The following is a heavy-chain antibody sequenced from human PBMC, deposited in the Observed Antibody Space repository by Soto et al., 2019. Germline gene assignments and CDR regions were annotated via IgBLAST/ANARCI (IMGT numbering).Heavy chain of an antibody. Sequence: GGSLRLSCAASGFTFSSYSMNWVRQAPGKGLEWVSSISSSSSYIYYADSVKGRFTISRDNAKNSLYLQMNSLRAEDTAVYYCARGEVDILTGYLNYYYYYGMDVWGQGTTVTVSS. CDR3: ARGEVDILTGYLNYYYYYGMDV. J-gene: IGHJ6*02. CDR2: ISSSSSYI. CDR1: GFTFSSYS. V-gene: IGHV3-21*01. D-gene: IGHD3-9*01.